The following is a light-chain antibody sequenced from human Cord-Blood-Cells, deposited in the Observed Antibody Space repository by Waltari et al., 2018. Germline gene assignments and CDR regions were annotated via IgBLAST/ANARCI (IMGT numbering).Light chain of an antibody. CDR1: SSNIGSNY. CDR2: RNN. J-gene: IGLJ3*02. V-gene: IGLV1-47*01. CDR3: AAWDDSLSAWV. Sequence: QSVLPQPPSASGTPGQRVTISCSGSSSNIGSNYVYWYQQLPGTAPKLPIYRNNQRPSGVPDRFSGSKAGTSASLAISGLRSEDEADYYCAAWDDSLSAWVFGGGTKLTVL.